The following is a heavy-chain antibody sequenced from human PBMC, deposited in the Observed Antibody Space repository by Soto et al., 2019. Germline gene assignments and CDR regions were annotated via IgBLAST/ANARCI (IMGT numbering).Heavy chain of an antibody. D-gene: IGHD4-4*01. CDR2: IYTSGYTNQIT. V-gene: IGHV4-4*07. CDR3: ANDYTNYGVFDI. J-gene: IGHJ3*02. Sequence: SETLSLTCTVSGASISTYYWTWIRPPAGRGLEWIGHIYTSGYTNQITNYNPSLKSRVTMSVDTSKNQFSLKLSSVTAADTAVYYCANDYTNYGVFDIWGQGTMVTVSS. CDR1: GASISTYY.